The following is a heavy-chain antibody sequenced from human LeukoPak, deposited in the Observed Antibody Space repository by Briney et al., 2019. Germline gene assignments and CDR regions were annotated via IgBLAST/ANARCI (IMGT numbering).Heavy chain of an antibody. J-gene: IGHJ4*02. D-gene: IGHD5-24*01. CDR3: AREGKQMATTTNVDY. CDR1: GGSFSANY. CDR2: INYGGVT. Sequence: PSETLSLTCAVYGGSFSANYWNWIRQTPRKGLEWIGDINYGGVTNYNPSLKSRVTLSVDTSTNQVSLKLTSVTAADTAVYYCAREGKQMATTTNVDYWGQGTLVTVSS. V-gene: IGHV4-34*01.